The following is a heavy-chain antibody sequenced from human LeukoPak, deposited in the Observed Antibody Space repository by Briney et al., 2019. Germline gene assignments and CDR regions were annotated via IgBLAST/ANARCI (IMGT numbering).Heavy chain of an antibody. CDR1: GFTFRDCW. V-gene: IGHV3-74*01. Sequence: GGSLRLSCAVSGFTFRDCWMHWVRQAPGKGLVWVSRLISDGSSASYADSVKGRFTISRDNTKNTLYLEMNSLRAEDTAVYYCVRDSRYCPDVWGQGTTVTVSS. D-gene: IGHD2-15*01. CDR2: LISDGSSA. CDR3: VRDSRYCPDV. J-gene: IGHJ6*02.